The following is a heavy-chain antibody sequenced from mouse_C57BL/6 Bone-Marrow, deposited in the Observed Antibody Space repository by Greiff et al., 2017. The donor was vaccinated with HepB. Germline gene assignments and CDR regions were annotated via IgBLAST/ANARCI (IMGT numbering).Heavy chain of an antibody. CDR1: GYTFTSYD. Sequence: QVQLKESGPELVKPGASVKLSCKASGYTFTSYDINWVKQRPGQGLEWIGWIYPRDGSTKYNEKFKGKTTLTVDTSSSTAYMELHSLTSEDSAVYFCARLVYDGYPYFDYWGKGTTLTVSS. J-gene: IGHJ2*01. CDR2: IYPRDGST. D-gene: IGHD2-3*01. CDR3: ARLVYDGYPYFDY. V-gene: IGHV1-85*01.